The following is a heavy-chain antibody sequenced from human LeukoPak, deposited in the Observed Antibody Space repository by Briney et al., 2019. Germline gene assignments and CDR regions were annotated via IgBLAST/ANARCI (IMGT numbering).Heavy chain of an antibody. CDR3: AKQLGYCSDGSCYFPY. J-gene: IGHJ4*02. D-gene: IGHD2-15*01. CDR2: ISNNGGYT. CDR1: GFTFSSSA. Sequence: GGSLGLSCAASGFTFSSSAMSWVRQAPGKGLEWVSAISNNGGYTYYADSVQGRFTISRDNSKSTLCLQMNSLRAEDTAVYYCAKQLGYCSDGSCYFPYWGQGTLVTVSS. V-gene: IGHV3-23*01.